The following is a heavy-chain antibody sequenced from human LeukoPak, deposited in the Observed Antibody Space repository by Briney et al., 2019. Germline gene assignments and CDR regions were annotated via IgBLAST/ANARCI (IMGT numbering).Heavy chain of an antibody. D-gene: IGHD3-10*01. Sequence: GVSVKVSCKASGYTFTSYYMHWVRQAPGQGLEWMGWINPNSGGTNYAQKFQGRVTMTRDTSISTAYMELSRLRSDDTAVYYCARDPPITMVRGVIDAFDIWGQGTMVTVSS. CDR1: GYTFTSYY. CDR3: ARDPPITMVRGVIDAFDI. CDR2: INPNSGGT. J-gene: IGHJ3*02. V-gene: IGHV1-2*02.